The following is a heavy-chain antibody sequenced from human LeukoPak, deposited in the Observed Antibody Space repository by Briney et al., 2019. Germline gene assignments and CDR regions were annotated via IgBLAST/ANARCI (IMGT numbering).Heavy chain of an antibody. CDR3: ARTTYYSESGGYTPGYFDY. Sequence: SGPALVKPNQTLTLTCTFSGFSLTTTGMCVSWIRQPPGKALEWLARTDWDGDKYYSTSLKTNLTISKDTSKNQVVLIMTNVDPVDTATYYCARTTYYSESGGYTPGYFDYWGQGARVTVSS. D-gene: IGHD3-22*01. CDR1: GFSLTTTGMC. V-gene: IGHV2-70*11. J-gene: IGHJ4*02. CDR2: TDWDGDK.